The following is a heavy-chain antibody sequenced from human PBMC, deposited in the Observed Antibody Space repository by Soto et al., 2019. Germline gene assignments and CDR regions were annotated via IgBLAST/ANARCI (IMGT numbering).Heavy chain of an antibody. V-gene: IGHV3-23*01. CDR3: AKAGLHHSWVDKYYFDY. Sequence: QAGGSLRLSCAASGFTFSSYAMSWVRQAPGKGLEWVSAISGSGGSTYYADSVKGRFTISRDNSKNTLYLQMNSLRAEDTAVYYCAKAGLHHSWVDKYYFDYWGQGTLVTVSS. D-gene: IGHD5-12*01. CDR2: ISGSGGST. J-gene: IGHJ4*02. CDR1: GFTFSSYA.